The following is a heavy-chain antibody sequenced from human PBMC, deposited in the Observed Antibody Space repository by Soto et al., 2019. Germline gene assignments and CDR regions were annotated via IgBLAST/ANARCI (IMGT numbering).Heavy chain of an antibody. V-gene: IGHV4-4*02. CDR3: ATRDYTASPY. Sequence: QVQLQESGPGLVKPSGTLSLTCAVSGASISSCDWWTWVRQPPGKGLEWIGEIHHSGATSYNSSVKSRVTISLDKSKNHFSLQLNSVTAAHTAVYYCATRDYTASPYWGQGILVTVSS. CDR2: IHHSGAT. CDR1: GASISSCDW. J-gene: IGHJ4*02. D-gene: IGHD2-2*02.